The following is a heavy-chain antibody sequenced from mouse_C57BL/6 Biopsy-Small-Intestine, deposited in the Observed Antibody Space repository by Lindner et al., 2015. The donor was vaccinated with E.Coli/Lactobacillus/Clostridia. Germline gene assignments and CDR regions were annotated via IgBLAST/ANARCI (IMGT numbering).Heavy chain of an antibody. CDR1: GHTFTGYY. CDR3: ARSSWQWLGTDDDFDI. V-gene: IGHV1-72*04. D-gene: IGHD2-3*01. CDR2: INPNSGGT. Sequence: SVKVSCKASGHTFTGYYMHWVRQAPGQGLEWMGWINPNSGGTKYAQKFQGRVTMSRDTSISTAYMELSRLKSDDTAVYYCARSSWQWLGTDDDFDIWGQGTMVTVAS. J-gene: IGHJ3*01.